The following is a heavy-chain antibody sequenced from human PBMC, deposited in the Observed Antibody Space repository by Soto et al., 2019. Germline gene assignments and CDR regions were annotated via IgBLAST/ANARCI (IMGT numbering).Heavy chain of an antibody. CDR3: AGLGAFCCYVYCIYV. V-gene: IGHV1-8*01. Sequence: ASVKVSCKASGYTFTSYDINWVRQATGQGLEWMGWMNPNSGNTGYAQKFQGRVTMTRNTSISTAYMELSGLRSEDTAVYYCAGLGAFCCYVYCIYVWGQGTMVTVSS. CDR1: GYTFTSYD. J-gene: IGHJ6*02. CDR2: MNPNSGNT. D-gene: IGHD2-8*01.